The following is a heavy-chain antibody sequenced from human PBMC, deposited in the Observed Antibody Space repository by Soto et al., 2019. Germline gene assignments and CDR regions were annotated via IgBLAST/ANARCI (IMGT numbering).Heavy chain of an antibody. D-gene: IGHD4-17*01. CDR1: GGSISPYY. V-gene: IGHV4-59*01. Sequence: PSETLSLTCTVSGGSISPYYWSWLRQHTGKGPEWIGYIYYTGSTKYNPSLKSRVTISVDATKNNFSLRLSSVTAADTAVYYCVRVGGYYGDYPNFDYWGQGNMVTVSS. CDR3: VRVGGYYGDYPNFDY. CDR2: IYYTGST. J-gene: IGHJ4*02.